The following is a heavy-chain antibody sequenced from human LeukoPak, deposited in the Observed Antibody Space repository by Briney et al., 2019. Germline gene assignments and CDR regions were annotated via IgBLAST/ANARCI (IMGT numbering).Heavy chain of an antibody. Sequence: GGSLRLSCAASGFTFSSYAIHWVRQAPGKGLEWVAVISYDGSNKYYADSVKGRFTISRDNSKNTLYLQMNSLRAEDTAVYYCAHDLRYGDYDYWGQGTLVTVSS. CDR1: GFTFSSYA. CDR3: AHDLRYGDYDY. D-gene: IGHD4-17*01. V-gene: IGHV3-30-3*01. CDR2: ISYDGSNK. J-gene: IGHJ4*02.